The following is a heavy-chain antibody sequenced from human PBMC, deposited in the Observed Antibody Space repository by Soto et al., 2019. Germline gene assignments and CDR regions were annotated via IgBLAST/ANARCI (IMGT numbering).Heavy chain of an antibody. D-gene: IGHD1-26*01. CDR1: GYSISSSNW. CDR2: IYYSGTT. V-gene: IGHV4-28*01. J-gene: IGHJ4*02. Sequence: SETLSLTCTVSGYSISSSNWWCWIRQPPGKGLECIGYIYYSGTTYYNPSLKSRVTMSVDTSKNQFSLKLTSVTAVDTAVYYWARREIQGPIDYWGQGTLVTVSS. CDR3: ARREIQGPIDY.